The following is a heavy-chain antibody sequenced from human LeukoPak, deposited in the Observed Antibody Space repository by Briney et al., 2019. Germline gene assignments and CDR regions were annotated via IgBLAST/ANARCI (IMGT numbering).Heavy chain of an antibody. CDR2: ISGSGGST. J-gene: IGHJ4*02. D-gene: IGHD1-1*01. Sequence: GGSLRLSCAASGFTFSSYAMSWVRQAPGKGLQWVSTISGSGGSTYYAGSVKGRFTISRDNSESTLYLQMNSLRAEDAALYFCARRPGLERYYFDYWGQGTLVTVSS. CDR1: GFTFSSYA. V-gene: IGHV3-23*01. CDR3: ARRPGLERYYFDY.